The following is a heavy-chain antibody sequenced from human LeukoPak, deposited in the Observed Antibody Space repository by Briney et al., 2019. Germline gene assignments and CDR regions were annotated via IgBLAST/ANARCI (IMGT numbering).Heavy chain of an antibody. Sequence: ASVKVSCKASGYAFTSYGISWVRQAPGQGREWMGWISAYNGNTNYAQKLQGRVTMTTDTSTSTAYMELTGLRSDDTAVYYCARDGTKTRTTNAPDSSGWYGGPRYYYYYYMDVWGKGTSVTISS. CDR1: GYAFTSYG. V-gene: IGHV1-18*01. CDR3: ARDGTKTRTTNAPDSSGWYGGPRYYYYYYMDV. J-gene: IGHJ6*03. D-gene: IGHD6-19*01. CDR2: ISAYNGNT.